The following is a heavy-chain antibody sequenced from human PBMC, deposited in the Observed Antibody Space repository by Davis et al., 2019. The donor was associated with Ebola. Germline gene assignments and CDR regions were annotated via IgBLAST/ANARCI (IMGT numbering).Heavy chain of an antibody. Sequence: ASVKVSCKVSGYTLTELSMHWVRQAPGQGLEWMGIINPSGGSTSYAQKFQGRVTMTRDTSTSTVYMELSSLRSEDTAVYYCARDFAALYYYGMDVWGQGTTVTVSS. J-gene: IGHJ6*02. CDR3: ARDFAALYYYGMDV. V-gene: IGHV1-46*01. CDR1: GYTLTELS. D-gene: IGHD3-3*01. CDR2: INPSGGST.